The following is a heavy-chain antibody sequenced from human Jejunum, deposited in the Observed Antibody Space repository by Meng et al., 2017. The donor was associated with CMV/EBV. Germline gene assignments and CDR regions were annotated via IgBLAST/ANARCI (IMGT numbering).Heavy chain of an antibody. CDR2: IKSDGSKE. V-gene: IGHV3-7*01. Sequence: FSFSSYRMSGGSQAPGKGLEWVATIKSDGSKEHYVDSVRGRFTISRDNAKNSLHLQIDSLRAEDTAVYHCARDCSTSCPFQPRGDYWGQGTLVTVSS. J-gene: IGHJ4*02. D-gene: IGHD2-2*01. CDR1: FSFSSYR. CDR3: ARDCSTSCPFQPRGDY.